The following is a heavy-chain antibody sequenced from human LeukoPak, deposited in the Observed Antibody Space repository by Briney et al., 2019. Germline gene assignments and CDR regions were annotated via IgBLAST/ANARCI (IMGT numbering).Heavy chain of an antibody. V-gene: IGHV4-39*01. CDR3: ARAQSFIAAAAY. J-gene: IGHJ4*02. CDR1: GGSISRSSHY. D-gene: IGHD6-13*01. Sequence: SETLSVTCTVSGGSISRSSHYWGWIRPPPGKGLEWIGSIYSSGSTYYNPSLKSRITISVDTSKNQFSLRLSSVTAADTAVYYCARAQSFIAAAAYWGQGTLVTVSS. CDR2: IYSSGST.